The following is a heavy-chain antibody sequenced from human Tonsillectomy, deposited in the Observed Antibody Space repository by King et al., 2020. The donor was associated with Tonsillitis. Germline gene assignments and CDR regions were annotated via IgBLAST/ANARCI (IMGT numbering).Heavy chain of an antibody. CDR1: GFTFTNYW. CDR2: INPDGSDK. V-gene: IGHV3-7*01. J-gene: IGHJ5*02. D-gene: IGHD2-15*01. CDR3: ARDRGYCSGSNCYTVLDT. Sequence: VQLVEPGGHLVQPGGSLRLSCAASGFTFTNYWMDWVRQAPGKGLEWVANINPDGSDKHYVDSVKGRFTISRDNPKNSLYVQMNSLRAEDTAVYYCARDRGYCSGSNCYTVLDTWGQGTLVTVSS.